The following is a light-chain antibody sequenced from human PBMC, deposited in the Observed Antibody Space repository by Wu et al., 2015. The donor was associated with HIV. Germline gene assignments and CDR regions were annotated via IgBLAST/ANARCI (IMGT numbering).Light chain of an antibody. CDR2: GAS. V-gene: IGKV3-15*01. CDR1: QSVSSSY. CDR3: QQYNHWPPYT. J-gene: IGKJ2*01. Sequence: EIVLTQSPGTLSLSPGERATLSCRASQSVSSSYLAWYQQKPGQAPRLLIYGASTRATGIPAKFSGSGSGTEFTLTISSMQSEDFAVYYCQQYNHWPPYTFGQGTKLEIK.